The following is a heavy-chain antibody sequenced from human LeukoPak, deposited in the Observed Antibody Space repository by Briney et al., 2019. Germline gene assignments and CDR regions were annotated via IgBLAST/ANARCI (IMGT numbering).Heavy chain of an antibody. J-gene: IGHJ5*02. D-gene: IGHD6-13*01. CDR3: ARFLSWRNWFDP. CDR1: GGSISSYY. Sequence: PSETLSLTCTISGGSISSYYWSWIRQPPGKGLEWIGYIYYSGSTNYNPSLKRRITISVHTSKNHFSLTLSSVTAADTAVYYCARFLSWRNWFDPWGQGTLVTVSS. CDR2: IYYSGST. V-gene: IGHV4-59*01.